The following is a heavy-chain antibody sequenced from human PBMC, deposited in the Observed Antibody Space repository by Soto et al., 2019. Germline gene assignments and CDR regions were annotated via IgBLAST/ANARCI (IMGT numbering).Heavy chain of an antibody. Sequence: QVQLQESGPGLVKPSQTLSLTCTVSGGSISSGGYYWSWIRQHPGKGLEWIGYVSYSGSTYFNPSLKSRVTISVDTSKNQFSLKLSSVTAADTAVYYCASGDYGVYYYGMDVWGQGTTVTVSS. J-gene: IGHJ6*02. CDR3: ASGDYGVYYYGMDV. CDR1: GGSISSGGYY. CDR2: VSYSGST. V-gene: IGHV4-31*03. D-gene: IGHD4-17*01.